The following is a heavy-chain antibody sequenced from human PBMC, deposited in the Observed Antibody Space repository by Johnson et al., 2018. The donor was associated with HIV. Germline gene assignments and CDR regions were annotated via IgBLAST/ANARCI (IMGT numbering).Heavy chain of an antibody. CDR1: GFTFSSYG. D-gene: IGHD3-10*01. CDR3: AKEEYDGSGSYDAFDI. CDR2: IRYDGSNK. V-gene: IGHV3-30*02. Sequence: QVQLVESGGGLVQPGGSLRLSCAASGFTFSSYGMHWVRQAPGKGLEWVAFIRYDGSNKYYADSVKGRFTISRDNSKNTLYLQMNSLRAEDTAVYYCAKEEYDGSGSYDAFDIWGQGTMVTVSS. J-gene: IGHJ3*02.